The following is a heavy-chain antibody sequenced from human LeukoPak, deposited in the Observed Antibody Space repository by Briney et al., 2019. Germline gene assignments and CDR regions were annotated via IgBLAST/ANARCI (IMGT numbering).Heavy chain of an antibody. CDR2: ISSSSSYI. V-gene: IGHV3-21*01. Sequence: PGGSLRLSCAGSGFTFSSYSMNWVRQAPGKGLEWVSSISSSSSYIYYADSVKGRFTISRDNAKNSLYLQMNSLRAEDTAVYYCARDQGDYYDSSGYSDYWGQGTLVTVSS. CDR1: GFTFSSYS. J-gene: IGHJ4*02. CDR3: ARDQGDYYDSSGYSDY. D-gene: IGHD3-22*01.